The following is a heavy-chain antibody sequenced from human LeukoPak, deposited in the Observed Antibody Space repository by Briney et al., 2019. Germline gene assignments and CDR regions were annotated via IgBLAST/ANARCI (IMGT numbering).Heavy chain of an antibody. Sequence: GGSLRLSCAASGFTFDNYAMSWVRQAPGKGLEWVSTISGSDDFTYYADSVKGRFTISRDNSRHTLSLQISSLRAEDTALYYCTRGVYCSGGSCSLDYWGQGTLVTVSS. CDR2: ISGSDDFT. V-gene: IGHV3-23*01. CDR1: GFTFDNYA. CDR3: TRGVYCSGGSCSLDY. D-gene: IGHD2-15*01. J-gene: IGHJ4*02.